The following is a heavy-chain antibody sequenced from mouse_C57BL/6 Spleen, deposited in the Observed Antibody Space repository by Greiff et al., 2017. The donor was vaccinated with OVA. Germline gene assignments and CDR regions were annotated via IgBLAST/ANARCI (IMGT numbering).Heavy chain of an antibody. Sequence: EVHLVESGGGLVKPGGSLKLSCAASGFTFSDYGMHWVRQAPEKGLEWVAYISSGSSTIYYADTVKGRFTISRDNAKNTLFLQMTSLRSEDTAMYYCARIADGYSAWFAYWGQGTLVTVSA. D-gene: IGHD2-3*01. CDR2: ISSGSSTI. J-gene: IGHJ3*01. CDR3: ARIADGYSAWFAY. CDR1: GFTFSDYG. V-gene: IGHV5-17*01.